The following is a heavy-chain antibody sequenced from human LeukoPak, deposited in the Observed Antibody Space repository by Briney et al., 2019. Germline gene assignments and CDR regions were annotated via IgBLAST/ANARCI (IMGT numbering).Heavy chain of an antibody. J-gene: IGHJ4*02. Sequence: ASVKVSCKASGYIFSSYYMHWVRQAPGQGLEWMGIINPSGGSTSYAQKFQGRVTVTRDTSTSTVYMELSSLRSEDTAVYYCARRMKGGQWLAFDYWAREPWSPSPQ. CDR2: INPSGGST. CDR1: GYIFSSYY. V-gene: IGHV1-46*01. D-gene: IGHD6-19*01. CDR3: ARRMKGGQWLAFDY.